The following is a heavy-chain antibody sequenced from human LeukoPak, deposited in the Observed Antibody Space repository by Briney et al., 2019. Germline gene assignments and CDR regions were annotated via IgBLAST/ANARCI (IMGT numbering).Heavy chain of an antibody. J-gene: IGHJ4*02. CDR1: GFTFDDYG. CDR2: INWNGGST. CDR3: ARAGYSGGWGFRSYFDY. D-gene: IGHD6-19*01. Sequence: AGGSLRLSCAASGFTFDDYGMSWVRQAPGKGLEWVSGINWNGGSTGYADSVKGRFTISRDNAKNSLYLQMNSLRAEDTALYYCARAGYSGGWGFRSYFDYWGQGTLVTVSS. V-gene: IGHV3-20*04.